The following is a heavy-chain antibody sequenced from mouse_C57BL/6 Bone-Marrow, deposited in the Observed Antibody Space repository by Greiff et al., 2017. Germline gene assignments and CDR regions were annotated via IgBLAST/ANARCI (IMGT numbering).Heavy chain of an antibody. J-gene: IGHJ2*01. CDR2: IYPGNSDT. Sequence: EVQLQQSGTVLARPGASVKMSCKTSGYTFTSYWMHWVKQRPGPGLEWIGAIYPGNSDTSYNQKFKGKAKLTAVTSASTAYMELSSLTNEDSAVYYCTRYYYGSSSYYFDYWGQGTTLTVSS. CDR3: TRYYYGSSSYYFDY. D-gene: IGHD1-1*01. CDR1: GYTFTSYW. V-gene: IGHV1-5*01.